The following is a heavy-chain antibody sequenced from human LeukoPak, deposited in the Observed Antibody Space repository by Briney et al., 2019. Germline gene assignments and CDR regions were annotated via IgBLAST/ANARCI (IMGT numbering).Heavy chain of an antibody. CDR1: RFSFSDYY. J-gene: IGHJ6*02. CDR3: ARDSVYCSSTSCWVDYGLDV. D-gene: IGHD2-2*01. Sequence: GGSLRLSCAASRFSFSDYYMTWIRQAPRKGLEWVSYISGSGSTIYYADSVKGRFTISRDNAKNSLYLQMNSLRAEDTAVYYCARDSVYCSSTSCWVDYGLDVWGQGTTVTVSS. CDR2: ISGSGSTI. V-gene: IGHV3-11*01.